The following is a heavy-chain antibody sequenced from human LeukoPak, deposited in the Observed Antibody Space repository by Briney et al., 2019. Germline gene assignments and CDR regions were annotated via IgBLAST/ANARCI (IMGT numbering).Heavy chain of an antibody. Sequence: GGSLRLSCAASGFTFSRYTMNWVRQVPGKGLEWVSGISGTSSYRYYAESVKGRFSISRDDATNSVYLQMNSLRVEDTAVYYCARDASPYDPINWFDPWGQGTLVTVSS. J-gene: IGHJ5*02. CDR1: GFTFSRYT. D-gene: IGHD3-3*01. CDR2: ISGTSSYR. CDR3: ARDASPYDPINWFDP. V-gene: IGHV3-21*01.